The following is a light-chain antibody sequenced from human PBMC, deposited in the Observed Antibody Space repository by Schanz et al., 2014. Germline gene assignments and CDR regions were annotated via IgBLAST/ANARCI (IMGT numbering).Light chain of an antibody. J-gene: IGKJ1*01. V-gene: IGKV3-20*01. CDR3: QQYKNWPPWT. CDR2: GTS. CDR1: QSVHRNY. Sequence: EIVLTQSPGTLSLSPGERATLSCRASQSVHRNYLAWHQQKPGQAPRLLIYGTSIRATGIPDRFSGSGSGTDFTLTISRLEPEDFALYFCQQYKNWPPWTFGQGTKVQV.